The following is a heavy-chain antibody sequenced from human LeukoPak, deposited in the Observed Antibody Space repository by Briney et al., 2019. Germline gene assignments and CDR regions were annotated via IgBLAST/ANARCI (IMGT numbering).Heavy chain of an antibody. CDR1: GGSISPYY. J-gene: IGHJ6*03. D-gene: IGHD6-13*01. Sequence: PSETLSLSCTVSGGSISPYYCLCIRQPPGKGLEWIGYVYYSGGTNYNPSLKSRVTMSVDTSKNQLSLKLTSVTAADTAVYYCARGGAAVGTFYMDVWGKGTTVTVSS. V-gene: IGHV4-59*01. CDR3: ARGGAAVGTFYMDV. CDR2: VYYSGGT.